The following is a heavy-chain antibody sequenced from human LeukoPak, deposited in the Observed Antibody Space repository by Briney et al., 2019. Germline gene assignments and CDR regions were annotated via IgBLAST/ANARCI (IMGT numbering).Heavy chain of an antibody. D-gene: IGHD6-19*01. Sequence: GGTLRLSCAASGFTFSSYWMSWVRQAPGKGLEWVANIKQDGSEKYYVDSVKGRFTISRDNAKNSLYLQMNSLRAEDTAVYYCASRAVAGTLVDNWFDPWGQGTLVTVSS. V-gene: IGHV3-7*01. CDR3: ASRAVAGTLVDNWFDP. CDR2: IKQDGSEK. J-gene: IGHJ5*02. CDR1: GFTFSSYW.